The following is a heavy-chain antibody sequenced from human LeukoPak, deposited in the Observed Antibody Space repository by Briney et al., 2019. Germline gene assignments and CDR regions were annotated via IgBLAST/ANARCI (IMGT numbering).Heavy chain of an antibody. Sequence: GDSLKISCKGSGYSFTSYWIGWVRQMPGKGLEWMGIIYPGDSDTRYSPSFQGQVTISADKSISTAYLQWSSLKASDTAMYYCARSASGEAAAGPLLDYWGQGTLVTVSS. CDR3: ARSASGEAAAGPLLDY. CDR1: GYSFTSYW. J-gene: IGHJ4*02. CDR2: IYPGDSDT. V-gene: IGHV5-51*01. D-gene: IGHD6-13*01.